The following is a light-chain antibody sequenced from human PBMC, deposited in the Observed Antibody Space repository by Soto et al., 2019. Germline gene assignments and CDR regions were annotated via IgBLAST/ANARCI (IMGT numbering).Light chain of an antibody. CDR3: QQLNNYPVT. CDR1: QGIGSY. Sequence: DIQLTQSPSFLSASLGDRVTITCRASQGIGSYLAWYQQKPGKAPRLLIYAASTLQSGVPSRFSGRGSDTEFTLTISSLQGEDFATYYCQQLNNYPVTFGGGTMADIK. V-gene: IGKV1-9*01. J-gene: IGKJ4*01. CDR2: AAS.